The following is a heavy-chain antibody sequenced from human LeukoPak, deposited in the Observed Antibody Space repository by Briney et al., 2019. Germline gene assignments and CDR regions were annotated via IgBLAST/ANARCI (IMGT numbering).Heavy chain of an antibody. D-gene: IGHD2/OR15-2a*01. CDR1: GFTFSSYS. J-gene: IGHJ4*02. Sequence: GGSLRLSCAASGFTFSSYSMNWVRQAPGKGLEWVSSISDSSRYIFCADSVKGRFTISRDNAKNSLYLQMNSLRAEDTAVYYCAREVYCSHTTCYYFDYWGLGTLVTVSS. CDR2: ISDSSRYI. CDR3: AREVYCSHTTCYYFDY. V-gene: IGHV3-21*01.